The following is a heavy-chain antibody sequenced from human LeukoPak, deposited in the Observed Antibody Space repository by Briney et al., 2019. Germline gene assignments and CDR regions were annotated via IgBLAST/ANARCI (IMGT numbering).Heavy chain of an antibody. CDR1: GGTFSSYA. D-gene: IGHD2-2*01. CDR2: IIPIFGTA. Sequence: SVTVSCKASGGTFSSYAISWVRQAPGQGLEWMGGIIPIFGTANYAQKFQGRVTITADESTSTAYMELSSLRSEDTAVYYCASETTGGYCSSTSCQNWFDPWGQGTLVTVSS. J-gene: IGHJ5*02. V-gene: IGHV1-69*13. CDR3: ASETTGGYCSSTSCQNWFDP.